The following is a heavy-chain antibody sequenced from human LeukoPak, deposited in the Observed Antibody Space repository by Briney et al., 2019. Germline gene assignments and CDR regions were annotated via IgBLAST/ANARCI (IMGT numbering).Heavy chain of an antibody. Sequence: ASVTVSFTGSGYTLTELCMHWVRQAPGKGREWVGGFDHQDGETIYAQKFQGRVTMTEYTSTDTAYMELSSLRSEDTAVYYCATDGTIFGIYGMDVWGQGTTVTVSS. CDR3: ATDGTIFGIYGMDV. CDR1: GYTLTELC. D-gene: IGHD3-3*01. J-gene: IGHJ6*02. V-gene: IGHV1-24*01. CDR2: FDHQDGET.